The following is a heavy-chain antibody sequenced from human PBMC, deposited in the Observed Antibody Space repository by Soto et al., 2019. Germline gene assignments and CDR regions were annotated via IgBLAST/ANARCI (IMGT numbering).Heavy chain of an antibody. V-gene: IGHV3-30*03. CDR3: ACGRGHCGDTTCSYFDYSQH. Sequence: GGSLRLSCAASGLTFSTYGMNWVRLAPGKGLEWVAVISYDGSNEYYADSVQGRFTISRDNSKNTLYLQMNSLRGEDTAVYYCACGRGHCGDTTCSYFDYSQHWGQGALVTVSS. J-gene: IGHJ1*01. CDR1: GLTFSTYG. CDR2: ISYDGSNE. D-gene: IGHD2-2*01.